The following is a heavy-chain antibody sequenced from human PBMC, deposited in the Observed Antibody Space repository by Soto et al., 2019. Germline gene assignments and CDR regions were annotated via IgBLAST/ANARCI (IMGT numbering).Heavy chain of an antibody. CDR2: IYSGGST. CDR1: GFTVSSNY. D-gene: IGHD5-18*01. CDR3: ARDQGYSHY. J-gene: IGHJ4*02. V-gene: IGHV3-66*01. Sequence: EVQLVESGGGLVQPGGSLRLSCAAAGFTVSSNYMSWVRQAPGKGLEWVSVIYSGGSTYYADSVKGRFTITRDNSKNTLYLQMNRLSAEDTAVYYCARDQGYSHYWGQGTLVTVSS.